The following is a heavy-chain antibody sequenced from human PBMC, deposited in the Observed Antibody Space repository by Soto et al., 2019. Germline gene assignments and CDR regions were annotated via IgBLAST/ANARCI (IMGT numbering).Heavy chain of an antibody. CDR3: AKDSPSEEYCISTSCMNSGMDV. CDR1: GFTFSSYA. Sequence: SGGSLRLSCAASGFTFSSYAMSWVRQAPGKGLEWVSAISDSGGGTYYADSVKGRFTISRDNSKNTLYLQMNSLRAEDTAVYYCAKDSPSEEYCISTSCMNSGMDVWGQGTTVTVSS. CDR2: ISDSGGGT. J-gene: IGHJ6*02. V-gene: IGHV3-23*01. D-gene: IGHD2-2*01.